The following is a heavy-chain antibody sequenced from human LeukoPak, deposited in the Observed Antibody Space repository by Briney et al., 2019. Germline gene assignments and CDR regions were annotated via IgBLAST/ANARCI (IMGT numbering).Heavy chain of an antibody. CDR2: IWYGGSNK. D-gene: IGHD6-6*01. CDR1: GFTFSSYG. J-gene: IGHJ4*02. V-gene: IGHV3-33*06. CDR3: AKDLRIAARPLGGYFDY. Sequence: PGGSLRLSCAASGFTFSSYGMHWVRQAPGKGLEWVAVIWYGGSNKYYADSVKGRFTISRDNSKNTLYLQMNSLRAEDTAVYYCAKDLRIAARPLGGYFDYWGQGTLVTVSS.